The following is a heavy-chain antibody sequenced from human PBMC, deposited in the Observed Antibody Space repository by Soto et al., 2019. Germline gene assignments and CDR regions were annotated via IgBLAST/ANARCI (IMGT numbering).Heavy chain of an antibody. Sequence: PSETLSLTCTVSGGSISSGGYYWSLIRQHPGKGLEWIGYIYYSGSTYYNPSLKSRVTISVDTSKNQFSLKLNSVTAADTAVYYCARGGRQQLIRRNWFDLWGQGTLVTVSS. V-gene: IGHV4-31*03. J-gene: IGHJ5*02. CDR1: GGSISSGGYY. CDR2: IYYSGST. D-gene: IGHD6-13*01. CDR3: ARGGRQQLIRRNWFDL.